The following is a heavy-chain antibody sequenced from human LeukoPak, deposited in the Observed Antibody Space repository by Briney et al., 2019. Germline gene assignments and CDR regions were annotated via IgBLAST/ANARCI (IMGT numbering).Heavy chain of an antibody. CDR2: ISRSSSDI. CDR3: ARDLGCRGGSCYSYSTAMDY. V-gene: IGHV3-21*01. D-gene: IGHD2-15*01. CDR1: GFTFSSFG. J-gene: IGHJ4*02. Sequence: PGGSLRLSCAASGFTFSSFGMNWVRQAPGKGLQWVSSISRSSSDIYYTDSVRGRFTISRDNAKNSLYLQMNSLRAEDTAVYYCARDLGCRGGSCYSYSTAMDYWGQGTLVTVSS.